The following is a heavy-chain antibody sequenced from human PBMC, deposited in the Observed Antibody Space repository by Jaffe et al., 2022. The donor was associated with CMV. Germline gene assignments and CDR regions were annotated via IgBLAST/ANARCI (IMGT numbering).Heavy chain of an antibody. Sequence: QVQLVQSGAEVKKPGASVKVSCKASGYTFTSYAMHWVRQAPGQRLEWMGWINAGNGNTKYSQKFQGRVTITRDTSASTAYMELSSLRSEDTAVYYCARDQPLNPYYYDSSDGYQGMGYWGQGTLVTVSS. J-gene: IGHJ4*02. D-gene: IGHD3-22*01. CDR1: GYTFTSYA. V-gene: IGHV1-3*01. CDR3: ARDQPLNPYYYDSSDGYQGMGY. CDR2: INAGNGNT.